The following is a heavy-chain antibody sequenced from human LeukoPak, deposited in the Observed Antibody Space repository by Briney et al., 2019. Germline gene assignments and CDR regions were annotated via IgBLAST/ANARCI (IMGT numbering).Heavy chain of an antibody. D-gene: IGHD4-17*01. CDR2: IYHSWST. CDR3: ARSPDYGDYGYYYYYMDV. Sequence: SETLSLTCAVSGGSISSYYWGWIRQPPGKGLEWIAYIYHSWSTNYNPSLQSRVTISIDTSKNQFSLKLRSVTAADTAVYYCARSPDYGDYGYYYYYMDVWGKGTTVTISS. J-gene: IGHJ6*03. CDR1: GGSISSYY. V-gene: IGHV4-59*01.